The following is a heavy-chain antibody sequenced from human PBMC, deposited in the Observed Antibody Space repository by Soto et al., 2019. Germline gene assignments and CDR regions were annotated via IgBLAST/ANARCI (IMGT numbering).Heavy chain of an antibody. CDR3: GTRDPGHY. CDR1: GYTFTTYY. J-gene: IGHJ4*02. V-gene: IGHV1-46*01. Sequence: QVQLVQSGAEVKKPSASVKVSCKASGYTFTTYYMHWVRQAPGQGLEWLGIISTDGGRTSSAQKFQGRVTMTRDTSTSTVYMELSSLRSEDTAVYDCGTRDPGHYWGQGTLVTVSS. CDR2: ISTDGGRT.